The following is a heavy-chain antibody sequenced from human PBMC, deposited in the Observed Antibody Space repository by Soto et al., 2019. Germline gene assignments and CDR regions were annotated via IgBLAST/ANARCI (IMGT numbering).Heavy chain of an antibody. D-gene: IGHD7-27*01. Sequence: QVQLQESGPGLVKPSQTLSLTCTVSGDSISNVNYYWSWLRQPPDKALEWIGHIYDGGRTYNNPSLTSRVTISVDTSKNQCSLQLRSVSAADTAVYYCARGPSGDKVDYWGQGTLVTVSS. CDR2: IYDGGRT. V-gene: IGHV4-30-4*01. CDR3: ARGPSGDKVDY. CDR1: GDSISNVNYY. J-gene: IGHJ4*02.